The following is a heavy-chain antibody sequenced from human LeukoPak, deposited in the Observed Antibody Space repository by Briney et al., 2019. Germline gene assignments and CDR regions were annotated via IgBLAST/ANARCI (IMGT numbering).Heavy chain of an antibody. V-gene: IGHV4-39*07. CDR1: GGSISSSSYY. J-gene: IGHJ3*02. CDR3: ARGAPGITGTPDAFDI. D-gene: IGHD1-7*01. CDR2: IYYSGST. Sequence: SETLSLTCTVSGGSISSSSYYWGWIRQPPGKGLEWIGSIYYSGSTYYNPSLKSRVTISVDTSKNQFSLKLSSVTAADTAVYYCARGAPGITGTPDAFDIWGQGTMVTVSS.